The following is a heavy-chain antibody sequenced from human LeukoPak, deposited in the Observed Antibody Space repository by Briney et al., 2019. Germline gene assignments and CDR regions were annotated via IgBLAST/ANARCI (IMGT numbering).Heavy chain of an antibody. J-gene: IGHJ3*02. CDR2: IIPIFGTA. V-gene: IGHV1-69*13. CDR3: AAESNYRGYDSVAFDI. D-gene: IGHD5-12*01. CDR1: GGTFSSYA. Sequence: SVKVSCKASGGTFSSYAISWVRKAPGQGLEWMGGIIPIFGTANYAQKFQGRVTITADESTSTAYMELSSLRSEDTAVYYCAAESNYRGYDSVAFDIWGQGTMVIVSS.